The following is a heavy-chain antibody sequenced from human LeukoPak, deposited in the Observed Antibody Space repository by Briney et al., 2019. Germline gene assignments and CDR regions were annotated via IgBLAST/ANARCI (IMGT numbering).Heavy chain of an antibody. D-gene: IGHD3-10*02. CDR3: AELGITMIGGV. CDR1: GFTLSSYS. V-gene: IGHV3-21*06. J-gene: IGHJ6*04. CDR2: ITSSSIYI. Sequence: GGSPRLSCAASGFTLSSYSMNWVRQAPGKGLEWVSSITSSSIYIYYADSVKGRFTVSRDNARNSLYLQMNSLRAEDTAVYYCAELGITMIGGVWGKGTTVTISS.